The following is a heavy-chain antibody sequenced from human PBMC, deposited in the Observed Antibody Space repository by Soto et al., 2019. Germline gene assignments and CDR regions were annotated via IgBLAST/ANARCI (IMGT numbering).Heavy chain of an antibody. J-gene: IGHJ4*02. V-gene: IGHV3-48*01. CDR2: ISSSSSTI. D-gene: IGHD3-9*01. CDR1: GFTFSSYS. CDR3: ARDQRHYDILTGYYNPFDY. Sequence: GGSLRLSCAASGFTFSSYSMNWVRQAPGKGLEWVSYISSSSSTIYYADSVKGRFTISRDNAKNSLYLQMNSLRAEDTAVYYSARDQRHYDILTGYYNPFDYWGQGTLVTVSS.